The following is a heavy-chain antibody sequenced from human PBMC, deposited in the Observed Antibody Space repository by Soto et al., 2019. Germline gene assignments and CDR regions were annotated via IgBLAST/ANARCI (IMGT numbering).Heavy chain of an antibody. D-gene: IGHD2-21*01. J-gene: IGHJ4*02. V-gene: IGHV3-33*01. CDR1: GFTFSSYG. Sequence: GGSLRLSCAASGFTFSSYGMHWVRQAPGKGLEWVAVIWYDGSNKYYADSVKGRFTISRDNSKNTLYLQMNSLRAEDTAVYYCAREKFGYCGGDCYYFDYWGQGTLVTVSS. CDR2: IWYDGSNK. CDR3: AREKFGYCGGDCYYFDY.